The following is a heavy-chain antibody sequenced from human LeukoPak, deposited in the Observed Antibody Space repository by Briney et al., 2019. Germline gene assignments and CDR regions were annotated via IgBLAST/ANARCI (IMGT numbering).Heavy chain of an antibody. CDR2: ISGSGGST. Sequence: GGSLRLSCAASGFTFSSYAMSWVRQAPGKGLEWVSAISGSGGSTYYADSVKGRFTISRDNSKNTLYLQMNSLRAEDTAVYYCARDLTMTRYYDYVWGSYRYTPAYYFDYWGQGTLVTVSS. D-gene: IGHD3-16*02. V-gene: IGHV3-23*01. CDR1: GFTFSSYA. CDR3: ARDLTMTRYYDYVWGSYRYTPAYYFDY. J-gene: IGHJ4*02.